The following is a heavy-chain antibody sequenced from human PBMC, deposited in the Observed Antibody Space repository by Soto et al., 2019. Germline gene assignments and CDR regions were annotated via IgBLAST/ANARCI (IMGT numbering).Heavy chain of an antibody. Sequence: GGSLRLSCAASGFTFSSNAMSWVRQAPGKGLEWVSAISGSGGTTYYADSVKGRFTISRDNSKNTLYLQMNSLRAEDTAVYYCAKSPRIVGASYFDYWGQGTLVTVSS. D-gene: IGHD1-26*01. CDR2: ISGSGGTT. CDR1: GFTFSSNA. CDR3: AKSPRIVGASYFDY. J-gene: IGHJ4*02. V-gene: IGHV3-23*01.